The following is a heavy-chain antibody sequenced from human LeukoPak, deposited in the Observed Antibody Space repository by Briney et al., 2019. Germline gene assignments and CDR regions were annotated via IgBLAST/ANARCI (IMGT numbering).Heavy chain of an antibody. V-gene: IGHV4-59*01. CDR2: IYYSGST. D-gene: IGHD3-16*01. CDR1: GGSISSDY. J-gene: IGHJ4*02. Sequence: SETLSLTCTVSGGSISSDYWSWIRQPPGEGLEWIGYIYYSGSTNYSPSLKSRVTISVDTSKNQFSLKLRSVSVADTAVYYCARDGGGTFDYWGQGTLVTVSS. CDR3: ARDGGGTFDY.